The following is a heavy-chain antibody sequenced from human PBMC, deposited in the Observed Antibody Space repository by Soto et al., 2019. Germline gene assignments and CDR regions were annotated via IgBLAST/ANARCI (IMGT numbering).Heavy chain of an antibody. J-gene: IGHJ5*02. CDR3: ATGATMVRGVIYWFDP. CDR2: FDPEDGET. V-gene: IGHV1-24*01. Sequence: ASVKVSCQVSGYTITVLSMHWVRQAPGKGLEWMGGFDPEDGETIYAQKFQGRVTMTEDTSTDTAYMELSSLRSEGTAVYYCATGATMVRGVIYWFDPWGQGTLVTVSS. CDR1: GYTITVLS. D-gene: IGHD3-10*01.